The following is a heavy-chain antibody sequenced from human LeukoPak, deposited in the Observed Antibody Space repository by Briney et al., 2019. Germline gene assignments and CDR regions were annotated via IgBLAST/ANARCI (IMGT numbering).Heavy chain of an antibody. CDR1: GGTFSSYT. J-gene: IGHJ4*02. Sequence: SMKVSCKASGGTFSSYTISWVRQAPGQGLEWMGRIIPILGIANYAQKFQGRVTITADKSTSTAYMELSSLRSEDTAVYYCSTSGSYSNTNFDYWGQGTLVTVSS. CDR2: IIPILGIA. V-gene: IGHV1-69*02. D-gene: IGHD1-26*01. CDR3: STSGSYSNTNFDY.